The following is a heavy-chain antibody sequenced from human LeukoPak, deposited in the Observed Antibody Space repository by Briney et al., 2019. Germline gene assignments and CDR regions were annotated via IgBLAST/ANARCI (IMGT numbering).Heavy chain of an antibody. D-gene: IGHD3-10*01. Sequence: GGSLRLSCAASGFTFSSYGMHWVRQAPGKGLEWVAVISYDGSNKYYADSVKGRFTISRDNSKNTLYLQMNSLRAEDTAVYYWAKGFVLLWLGELLDNYGRDVWGQGTTVTVSS. CDR2: ISYDGSNK. CDR1: GFTFSSYG. CDR3: AKGFVLLWLGELLDNYGRDV. V-gene: IGHV3-30*18. J-gene: IGHJ6*02.